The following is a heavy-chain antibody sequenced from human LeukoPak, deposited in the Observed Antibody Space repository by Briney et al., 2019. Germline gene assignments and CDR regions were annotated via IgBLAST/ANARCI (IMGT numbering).Heavy chain of an antibody. D-gene: IGHD3-22*01. CDR1: GGSVSSGSYY. CDR3: ARGGDSSGFYYYFDY. Sequence: SETLSLTCTVSGGSVSSGSYYWSWIRQPPGKGLEWIGYIYYSGSTNYNPSLKSRVTISVDRSKNQFSLKLTSVTAADTAVYYCARGGDSSGFYYYFDYWGQGTLVTVSS. V-gene: IGHV4-61*01. J-gene: IGHJ4*02. CDR2: IYYSGST.